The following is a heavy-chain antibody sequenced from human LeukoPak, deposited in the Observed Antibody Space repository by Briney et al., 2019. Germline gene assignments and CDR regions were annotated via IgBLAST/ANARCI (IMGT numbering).Heavy chain of an antibody. CDR1: GGTFSSYA. V-gene: IGHV1-69*04. D-gene: IGHD6-25*01. CDR2: IIPILGIA. CDR3: ARDWGSSGTGGY. J-gene: IGHJ4*02. Sequence: SVKVSCKASGGTFSSYAVSWVRQAPGQGLEWMGRIIPILGIANYAQKFQSRVTITADKSTSTAYMELSSLRSEDAAVYYCARDWGSSGTGGYWGQGTLVTVSS.